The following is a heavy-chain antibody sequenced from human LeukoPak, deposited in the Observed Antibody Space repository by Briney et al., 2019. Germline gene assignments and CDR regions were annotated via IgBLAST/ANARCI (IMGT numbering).Heavy chain of an antibody. CDR3: TRGYWFDP. Sequence: PGGSLRLSCAASGFTFSNAWMSWVRQAPGKGPEWVGRIKSKTDGGTTDYAAPVKGRFTISRDDSKTTLYLQMNSLTTEDTAVYHCTRGYWFDPWGQGTLVTVSS. J-gene: IGHJ5*02. CDR1: GFTFSNAW. V-gene: IGHV3-15*01. CDR2: IKSKTDGGTT. D-gene: IGHD3-10*01.